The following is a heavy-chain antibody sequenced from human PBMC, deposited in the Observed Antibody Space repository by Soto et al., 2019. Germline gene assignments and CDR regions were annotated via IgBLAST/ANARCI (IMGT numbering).Heavy chain of an antibody. CDR2: ISSSSSYI. V-gene: IGHV3-21*01. CDR3: ARSLLLWFGELSATDY. D-gene: IGHD3-10*01. Sequence: PGGSLRLSCAASGFTFSSYSMNWVRQAPGKGLEWVSSISSSSSYIYYADSVKGRFTISRDNAKNSLYLQMNSLRAEDTAVYYCARSLLLWFGELSATDYWGQGTLVTVSS. J-gene: IGHJ4*02. CDR1: GFTFSSYS.